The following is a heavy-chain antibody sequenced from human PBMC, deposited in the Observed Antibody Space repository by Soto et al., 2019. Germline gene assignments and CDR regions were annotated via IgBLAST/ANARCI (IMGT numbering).Heavy chain of an antibody. CDR3: ARVESIAAAGTTGGCFDP. Sequence: ASVKVSCKASGYTFTGYYMHWVRQAPGQGLGWMGWINPNSGGTNYAQKFQGRVTMTRDTSISTAYMELSRLRSDDTAVYYCARVESIAAAGTTGGCFDPWRQRTLVTVSS. J-gene: IGHJ5*02. CDR2: INPNSGGT. CDR1: GYTFTGYY. V-gene: IGHV1-2*02. D-gene: IGHD6-13*01.